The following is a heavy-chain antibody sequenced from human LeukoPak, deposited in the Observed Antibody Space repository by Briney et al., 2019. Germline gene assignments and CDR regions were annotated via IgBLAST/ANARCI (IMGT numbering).Heavy chain of an antibody. CDR2: MNPNSGNT. D-gene: IGHD5-12*01. J-gene: IGHJ4*02. Sequence: ASVKVSCKASGYTFKNYDINWVRQATGQGLEWMGWMNPNSGNTGYAQKFQGRVTITRNTSISTAYMELSSLRSEDTAVYYCARGGYSGYGDYFDYWGQGTLVTVSS. CDR1: GYTFKNYD. CDR3: ARGGYSGYGDYFDY. V-gene: IGHV1-8*03.